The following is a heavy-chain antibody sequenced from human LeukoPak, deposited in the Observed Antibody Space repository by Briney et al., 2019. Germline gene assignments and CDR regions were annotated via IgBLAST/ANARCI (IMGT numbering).Heavy chain of an antibody. J-gene: IGHJ4*02. CDR3: AKDTGLTEEVSFDY. CDR2: ISWNSGSI. CDR1: GFTFDDYA. D-gene: IGHD1-14*01. V-gene: IGHV3-9*01. Sequence: GRSLRLSCAASGFTFDDYAMHWVRQAPGKGLEWVSGISWNSGSIGYADSVKGRFTISRDNAKNSLYLQMNSLRAEDTALYYCAKDTGLTEEVSFDYWGQGTLVTVSS.